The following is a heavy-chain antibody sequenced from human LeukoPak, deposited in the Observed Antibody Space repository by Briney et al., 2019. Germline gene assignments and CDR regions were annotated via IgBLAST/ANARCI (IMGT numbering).Heavy chain of an antibody. CDR3: ARGRSSSWSSFDY. Sequence: SETLSLTCTVSGGSISSGDYYWSWIRQPPGKGLEWIGYIYNNGRTYYNPSLKSRVTISVDTSKNLFSLKVSSVTAADAAVYYCARGRSSSWSSFDYWDQGTLVTVPS. CDR1: GGSISSGDYY. V-gene: IGHV4-30-4*01. CDR2: IYNNGRT. J-gene: IGHJ4*02. D-gene: IGHD6-13*01.